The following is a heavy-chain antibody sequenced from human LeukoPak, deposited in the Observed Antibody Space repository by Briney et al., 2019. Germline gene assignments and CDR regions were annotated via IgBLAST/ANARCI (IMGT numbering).Heavy chain of an antibody. D-gene: IGHD2-2*01. CDR2: ISYDGSNK. Sequence: GGSLRLSCAASGFTFSSYAMHWVCQAPGKGPEWVAVISYDGSNKYYADSVKGRFTISRDNSKNTLYLQMNSLRAEDTAVYYCAREAGYYCSSTSCYSNWFDPWGQGTLVTVSS. J-gene: IGHJ5*02. V-gene: IGHV3-30*04. CDR3: AREAGYYCSSTSCYSNWFDP. CDR1: GFTFSSYA.